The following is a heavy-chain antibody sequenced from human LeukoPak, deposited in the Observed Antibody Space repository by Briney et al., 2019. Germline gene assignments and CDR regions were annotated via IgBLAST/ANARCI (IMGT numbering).Heavy chain of an antibody. V-gene: IGHV1-3*01. Sequence: ASVKVSCKASGYTFTSYAMHWVRQAPGQRLERMGWINAGNGNTKYSQKFQGRVTITRDTSASTAYMELSSLRSEDTAVYYCARGWQLVRVDYWGQGTLVTVSS. D-gene: IGHD6-6*01. CDR2: INAGNGNT. CDR3: ARGWQLVRVDY. CDR1: GYTFTSYA. J-gene: IGHJ4*02.